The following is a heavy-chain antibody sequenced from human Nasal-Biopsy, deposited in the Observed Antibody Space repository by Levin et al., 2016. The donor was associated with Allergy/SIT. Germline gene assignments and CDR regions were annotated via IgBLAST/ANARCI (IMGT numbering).Heavy chain of an antibody. D-gene: IGHD2-15*01. CDR1: GFSLSTSGVG. V-gene: IGHV2-5*02. Sequence: SGPTLVKPTQTLTLTCTFSGFSLSTSGVGVGWIRQPPTKALEWLAVLYWDDNERYSPSLKSRLTITKDTSKSQVVLTMTNVDPVDTGTYYCALVGYLGTYWGQGTLVTVSS. CDR2: LYWDDNE. CDR3: ALVGYLGTY. J-gene: IGHJ4*02.